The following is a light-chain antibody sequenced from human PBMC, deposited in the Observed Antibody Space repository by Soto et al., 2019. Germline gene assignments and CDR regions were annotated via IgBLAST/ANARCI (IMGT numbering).Light chain of an antibody. CDR3: QQYYSYPRLLT. Sequence: AIRMTQSPSSFSASTGDRVTITCRASQGISSYLAWYQQKPGKAPKLLIYAASTLQSGVPSRFSGSGSGTDFTLTISCLQSEDFATYYCQQYYSYPRLLTFGGGTKVEIK. V-gene: IGKV1-8*01. CDR1: QGISSY. J-gene: IGKJ4*01. CDR2: AAS.